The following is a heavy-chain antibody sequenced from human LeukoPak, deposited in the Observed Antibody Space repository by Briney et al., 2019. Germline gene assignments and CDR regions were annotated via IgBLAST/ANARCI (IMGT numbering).Heavy chain of an antibody. CDR3: AKGGEELRIHYYYYYYMDV. Sequence: PGGSLRLSCAASGFTFSSYGMHWVRQAPGKGLEWVAFIRYDGSNKYYADSVKGRFTISRDNSKNTLYLQMNSLRAEDTAVYYCAKGGEELRIHYYYYYYMDVWGKGTTVTVSS. J-gene: IGHJ6*03. CDR2: IRYDGSNK. D-gene: IGHD1-26*01. V-gene: IGHV3-30*02. CDR1: GFTFSSYG.